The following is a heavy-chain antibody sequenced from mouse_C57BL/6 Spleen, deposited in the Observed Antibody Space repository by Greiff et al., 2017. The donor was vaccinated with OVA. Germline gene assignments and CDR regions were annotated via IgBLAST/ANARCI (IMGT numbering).Heavy chain of an antibody. CDR3: ARVDWDYFDY. V-gene: IGHV3-6*01. Sequence: DVQLQESGPGLVKPSQSLSLTCSVTGYSITSGYYWNWIRQFPGNKLEWMGYISYDGSNNYNPSLKNRISITRDTSKNQFFLKLNSVTTEDTATYYCARVDWDYFDYWGQGTTLTVSS. D-gene: IGHD4-1*01. CDR2: ISYDGSN. CDR1: GYSITSGYY. J-gene: IGHJ2*01.